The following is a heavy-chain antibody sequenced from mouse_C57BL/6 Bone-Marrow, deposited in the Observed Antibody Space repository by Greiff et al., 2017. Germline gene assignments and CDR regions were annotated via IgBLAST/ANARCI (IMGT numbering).Heavy chain of an antibody. V-gene: IGHV10-1*01. J-gene: IGHJ4*01. Sequence: EVQGVESGGGLVQPKGSLKLSCAASGFSFNTYAMNWVRQAPGKGLEWVARIRSKSNNYATYYADSVKDRFTISRDDSESMLYLQMNNLKTEDTAMYYCGAGSSYYAMDYWGQGTSVTVSS. CDR1: GFSFNTYA. CDR3: GAGSSYYAMDY. CDR2: IRSKSNNYAT. D-gene: IGHD1-1*01.